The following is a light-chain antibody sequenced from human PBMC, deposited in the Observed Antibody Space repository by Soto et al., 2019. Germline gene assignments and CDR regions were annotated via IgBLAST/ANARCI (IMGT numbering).Light chain of an antibody. CDR3: QQRSNWPPIT. CDR1: QSVSSY. Sequence: EIVLTQAPATLSLSPGERATLSCRASQSVSSYLACYQQKPGQAPRLLIYDASNRATGIPARFSGSGSGTDFTLTISSLEPEDFAVYCCQQRSNWPPITFGQGRLLEIK. V-gene: IGKV3-11*01. CDR2: DAS. J-gene: IGKJ5*01.